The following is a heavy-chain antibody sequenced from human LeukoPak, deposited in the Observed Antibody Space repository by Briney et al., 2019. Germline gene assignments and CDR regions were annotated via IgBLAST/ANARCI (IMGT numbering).Heavy chain of an antibody. Sequence: GESLKISCKGSGYSFTSYWISWVRQMPGKGLGWWGRFDPSDSYTNYSPSFQGHVTISADKSISTDYLQWSSLKASDTAMYYCARHLVREYYYYGMDVWGKGTTVTVSS. CDR2: FDPSDSYT. V-gene: IGHV5-10-1*01. D-gene: IGHD3-10*01. CDR1: GYSFTSYW. CDR3: ARHLVREYYYYGMDV. J-gene: IGHJ6*04.